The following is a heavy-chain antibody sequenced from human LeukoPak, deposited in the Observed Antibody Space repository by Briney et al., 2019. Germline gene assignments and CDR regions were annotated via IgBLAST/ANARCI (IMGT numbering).Heavy chain of an antibody. CDR3: ATHLDCSSTSRYLVGVS. Sequence: ASVKVSCKASGYTCTSYGISWVRQAPGQGLEWMGWISAYNGNTNYAQTLQGRVTMTSDTSTSTAYMELRSLTSDDTAVYYSATHLDCSSTSRYLVGVSWGQRTLVTASS. CDR1: GYTCTSYG. D-gene: IGHD2-2*01. CDR2: ISAYNGNT. J-gene: IGHJ4*02. V-gene: IGHV1-18*01.